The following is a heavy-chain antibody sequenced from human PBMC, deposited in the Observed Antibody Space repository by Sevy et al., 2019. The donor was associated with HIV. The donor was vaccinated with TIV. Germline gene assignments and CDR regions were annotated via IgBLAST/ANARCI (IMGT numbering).Heavy chain of an antibody. J-gene: IGHJ5*02. V-gene: IGHV3-21*01. CDR2: ISSSSSYI. CDR3: ARDRSEGVYRRFDP. CDR1: GFTFFSYS. Sequence: GGSLRLSCAASGFTFFSYSMNWVRQAPGKGLEWVSSISSSSSYIYYADSVKGRFTISRDNAKNSLYLQMNSLRAEDTAIYYCARDRSEGVYRRFDPWGQGTLVTVSS. D-gene: IGHD3-10*01.